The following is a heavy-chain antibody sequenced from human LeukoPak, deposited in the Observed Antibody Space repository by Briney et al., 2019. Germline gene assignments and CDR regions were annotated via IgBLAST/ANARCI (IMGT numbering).Heavy chain of an antibody. CDR1: GFTSTAYA. CDR3: AMPMVTTEGVIY. V-gene: IGHV3-23*01. J-gene: IGHJ4*02. Sequence: GGSLRLSCAASGFTSTAYAMTWVRQAPGKGLEWVSTINVSGGRTYYADSVQGRFTISRDNSKNTLFLQMNSLRAEDTAVYYCAMPMVTTEGVIYWAQGTLVTVSS. CDR2: INVSGGRT. D-gene: IGHD4-17*01.